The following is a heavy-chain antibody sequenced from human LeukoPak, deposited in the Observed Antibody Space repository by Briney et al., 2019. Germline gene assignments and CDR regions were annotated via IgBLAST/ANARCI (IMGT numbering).Heavy chain of an antibody. J-gene: IGHJ4*02. D-gene: IGHD2-21*01. CDR2: INHSGST. Sequence: SETLSLTCAVYGGSFSGYYWSWIRQPPGKGLEWIGEINHSGSTNYNPSLKSRVTISVDTSKNQFSLKLSSVTAADTAVYYCARCDGYNILDYWGQGTLVTVSS. CDR1: GGSFSGYY. V-gene: IGHV4-34*01. CDR3: ARCDGYNILDY.